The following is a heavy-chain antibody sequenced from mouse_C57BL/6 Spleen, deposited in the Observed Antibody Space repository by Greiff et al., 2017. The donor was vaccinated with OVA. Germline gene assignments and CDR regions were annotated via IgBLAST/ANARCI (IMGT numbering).Heavy chain of an antibody. J-gene: IGHJ2*01. CDR2: IYPGSGST. CDR3: ARYRAYDGFDY. D-gene: IGHD2-10*01. V-gene: IGHV1-55*01. Sequence: QVQLQQPGAELVKPGASVKMSCKASGYTFTSYWITWVKQTPGQGLEWIGDIYPGSGSTNYNEKFKSKATLTVDTSSSSAYMQLSSLTSEDSAVYYCARYRAYDGFDYWGQGTTLTVSA. CDR1: GYTFTSYW.